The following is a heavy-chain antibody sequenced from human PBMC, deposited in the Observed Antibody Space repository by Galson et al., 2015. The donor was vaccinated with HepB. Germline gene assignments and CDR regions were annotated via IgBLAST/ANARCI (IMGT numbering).Heavy chain of an antibody. V-gene: IGHV2-70*11. J-gene: IGHJ6*02. CDR2: IDWDDDK. D-gene: IGHD3-22*01. Sequence: PALVKPTQTLTLTCTFSGFSLSTSGMCVSWIRQPPGKALEWLARIDWDDDKYYSTSLKTRLTISKDTSKNQVVLTMTNMDPVDTATYYCARIGGYYYDSSGSYGMDVWGQGTTVTVSS. CDR3: ARIGGYYYDSSGSYGMDV. CDR1: GFSLSTSGMC.